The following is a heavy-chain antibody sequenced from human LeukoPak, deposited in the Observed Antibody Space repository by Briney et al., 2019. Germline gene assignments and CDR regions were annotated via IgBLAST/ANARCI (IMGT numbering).Heavy chain of an antibody. CDR3: ARDHCRGGSCYFHP. D-gene: IGHD2-15*01. J-gene: IGHJ5*02. CDR1: VFTFSSYW. CDR2: VNMDGSFA. V-gene: IGHV3-74*01. Sequence: GGSLRLSCVASVFTFSSYWMHWVRQAPGKGLVWVSRVNMDGSFATYADSVKGRFTISRDNAKNTLYLQMNSLIAEDTAVYYSARDHCRGGSCYFHPCGQGTLVTVSS.